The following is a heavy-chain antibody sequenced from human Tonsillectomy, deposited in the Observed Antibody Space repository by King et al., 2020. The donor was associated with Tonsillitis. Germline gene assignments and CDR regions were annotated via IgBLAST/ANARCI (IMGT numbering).Heavy chain of an antibody. J-gene: IGHJ4*02. CDR3: AKVLSIAVAGKLDY. CDR2: IIGSGGSP. D-gene: IGHD6-19*01. CDR1: GFTFSSYA. Sequence: VQLVESGGGLVQPGGSLRLSCAASGFTFSSYAMSWVRQAPWKGLEWVSAIIGSGGSPYYADSVKGRFTISRDNSKNTLYLQMNSLRAEDTAVYYWAKVLSIAVAGKLDYWGQGTLVTVSS. V-gene: IGHV3-23*04.